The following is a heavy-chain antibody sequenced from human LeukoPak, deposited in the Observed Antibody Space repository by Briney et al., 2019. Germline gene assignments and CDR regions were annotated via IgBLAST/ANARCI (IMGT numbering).Heavy chain of an antibody. V-gene: IGHV4-61*02. D-gene: IGHD3-3*01. CDR1: GGSTSSGGFH. CDR2: INTSGST. CDR3: AKSGYYDFWSGLHHYYYYYMDV. J-gene: IGHJ6*03. Sequence: SQTLSLTCSVSGGSTSSGGFHWSWVRQPAGKGLEWIGRINTSGSTSYNPSLKSRVTFSVDTSKNQFSLKLNSVTAADTAVYYCAKSGYYDFWSGLHHYYYYYMDVWGKGTTVTVSS.